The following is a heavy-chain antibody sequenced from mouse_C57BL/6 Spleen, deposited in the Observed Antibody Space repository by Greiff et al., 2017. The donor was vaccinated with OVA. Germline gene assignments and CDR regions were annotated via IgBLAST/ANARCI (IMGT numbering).Heavy chain of an antibody. V-gene: IGHV1-59*01. D-gene: IGHD1-1*01. CDR2: IDPSDSYT. CDR3: ARKAFDYGSSYWYFDV. Sequence: QVQLKQSGAELVRPGTSVKLSCKASGYTFTSYWMHWVKQRPGQGLEWIGVIDPSDSYTNYNQKFKGKATLTVDTSSSTAYMQLSSLTSEDSAVYYCARKAFDYGSSYWYFDVWGTGTTVTVSS. J-gene: IGHJ1*03. CDR1: GYTFTSYW.